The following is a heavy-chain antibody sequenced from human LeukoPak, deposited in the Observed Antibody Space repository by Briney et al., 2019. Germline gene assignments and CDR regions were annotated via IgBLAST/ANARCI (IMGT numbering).Heavy chain of an antibody. Sequence: GGSLRLSCAASGFRFSEYWMHWVRQAPGKGPEWLSRISKDGSDVVYADSAKGRFTASRDNAKNTVYLQVTNLRHEDTPVYFCTRGGDSGSSYRFSWGQGTLVTVAS. CDR2: ISKDGSDV. D-gene: IGHD6-25*01. CDR3: TRGGDSGSSYRFS. J-gene: IGHJ4*02. CDR1: GFRFSEYW. V-gene: IGHV3-74*01.